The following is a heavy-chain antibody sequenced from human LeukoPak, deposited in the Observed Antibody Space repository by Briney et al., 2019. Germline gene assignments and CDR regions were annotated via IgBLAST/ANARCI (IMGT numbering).Heavy chain of an antibody. CDR2: ISWNSGSI. V-gene: IGHV3-9*01. CDR1: GFTFDDYA. D-gene: IGHD2-2*01. CDR3: AKDRGVPAAILDY. J-gene: IGHJ4*02. Sequence: GGSLRLSCAASGFTFDDYAMHWVRQAPGKGLEWVSGISWNSGSIGYADSVKGRFTISRDNAKNSLYLQMSSLRAEDTALYYCAKDRGVPAAILDYWGQGTLVTVSS.